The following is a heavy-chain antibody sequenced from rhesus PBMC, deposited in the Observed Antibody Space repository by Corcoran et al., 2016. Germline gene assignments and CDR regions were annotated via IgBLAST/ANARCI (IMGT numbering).Heavy chain of an antibody. CDR2: IKNQADGGTA. V-gene: IGHV3S11*01. Sequence: EVQLVESGGGLVQPGGSLRLSCAASGFTFSNYWMSWVRQAPGKGLEWVGFIKNQADGGTAAYAESVKGRFTISRDDSKNTLYLQMNSLKTEDTAVYYCTRETIAAADYWGQGVLVTVSS. CDR1: GFTFSNYW. D-gene: IGHD6-31*01. J-gene: IGHJ4*01. CDR3: TRETIAAADY.